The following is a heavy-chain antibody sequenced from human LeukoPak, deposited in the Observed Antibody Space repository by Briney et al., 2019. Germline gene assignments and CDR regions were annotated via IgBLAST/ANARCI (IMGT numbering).Heavy chain of an antibody. CDR3: ARVGSSSSWSNWFDP. D-gene: IGHD6-13*01. J-gene: IGHJ5*02. V-gene: IGHV1-18*01. CDR2: ISAYNGNT. CDR1: GYTFTSYG. Sequence: ASVTVSCKASGYTFTSYGISWVRQAPGQGLEWMGWISAYNGNTNYAQKLQGRVTMTTDTSTSTAYMELRSLRSDDTAVYYCARVGSSSSWSNWFDPWGQGTLVTVSS.